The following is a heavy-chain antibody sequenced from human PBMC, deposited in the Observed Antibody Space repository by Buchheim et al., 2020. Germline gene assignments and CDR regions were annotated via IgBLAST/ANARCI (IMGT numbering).Heavy chain of an antibody. CDR1: GFTFSSYS. CDR3: ARDSPDYYDSSGYYYPLFDY. D-gene: IGHD3-22*01. J-gene: IGHJ4*02. V-gene: IGHV3-48*02. Sequence: EVQLVESGGGLVQPGGSLRLSCAASGFTFSSYSMNWVRQAPGKGLEWVSYISSSSTIYYADSVKGRFTISRDNAKNSLYLQMNSLRDEDTAVYYCARDSPDYYDSSGYYYPLFDYWGQGTL. CDR2: ISSSSTI.